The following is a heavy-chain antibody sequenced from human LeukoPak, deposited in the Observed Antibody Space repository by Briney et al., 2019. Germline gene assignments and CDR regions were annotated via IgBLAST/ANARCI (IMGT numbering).Heavy chain of an antibody. CDR2: IKQDGSQK. CDR3: AKVIAARPA. D-gene: IGHD6-6*01. V-gene: IGHV3-7*05. Sequence: GGSLRLSCATSGFTFRNYWMSWVRQAPGEGLQWVANIKQDGSQKYYVDSVKGRFTISRDNAKNSLYLQMDSLRAEDTAVYYCAKVIAARPAWGQGTLVTVSS. CDR1: GFTFRNYW. J-gene: IGHJ5*02.